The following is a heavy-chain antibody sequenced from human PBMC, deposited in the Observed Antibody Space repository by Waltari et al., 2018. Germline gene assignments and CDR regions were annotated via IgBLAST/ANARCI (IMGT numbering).Heavy chain of an antibody. Sequence: QVQLVQSGAEVQKSGASVTLSCKTSGYTFTNYYIHWVTQAPGQGLEWMGISNRRDGWKKHEHKFQVCVTMTGNKATRTVYMELSSLRSVDSALYYCWRDDIHAEGSADFDYWGQGTLVTAAS. CDR2: SNRRDGWK. V-gene: IGHV1-46*01. CDR1: GYTFTNYY. D-gene: IGHD2-15*01. CDR3: WRDDIHAEGSADFDY. J-gene: IGHJ4*02.